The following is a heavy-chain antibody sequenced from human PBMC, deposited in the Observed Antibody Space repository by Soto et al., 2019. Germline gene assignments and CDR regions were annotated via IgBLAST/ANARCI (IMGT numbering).Heavy chain of an antibody. CDR1: GASISSRTW. V-gene: IGHV4-4*02. Sequence: QVQLQESGPGLVKPSETLSISCAVSGASISSRTWWTWVRQSPGKGLEWIGEMYHNGGSNYNPSLKIRVAISTDTSKNQFSLTLTSVTAAATAMSYCTCCGQDYKSDNWGQGSLVTVSS. CDR2: MYHNGGS. D-gene: IGHD2-21*01. CDR3: TCCGQDYKSDN. J-gene: IGHJ4*02.